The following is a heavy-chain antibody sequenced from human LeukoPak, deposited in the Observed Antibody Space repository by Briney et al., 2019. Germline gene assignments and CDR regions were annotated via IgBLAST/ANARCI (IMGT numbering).Heavy chain of an antibody. V-gene: IGHV3-7*02. CDR2: IKQDGSEK. CDR3: ARKYCSTTSCLFDN. CDR1: GFTFRNFW. D-gene: IGHD2-2*01. Sequence: GGSLRLSCAASGFTFRNFWMSWVRQTPGKGLEWVANIKQDGSEKYYVDSVKGRFTISRDNAKNSLYLQMNSLRAEDTAVYYCARKYCSTTSCLFDNWGQGTLVTVSS. J-gene: IGHJ4*02.